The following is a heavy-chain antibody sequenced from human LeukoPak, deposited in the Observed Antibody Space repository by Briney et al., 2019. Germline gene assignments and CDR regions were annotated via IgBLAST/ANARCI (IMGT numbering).Heavy chain of an antibody. CDR3: ATDFYDSP. J-gene: IGHJ5*02. CDR1: GFTFSNAW. D-gene: IGHD3-22*01. V-gene: IGHV3-15*07. CDR2: IRSNSDGGTI. Sequence: GGSLRLSCATSGFTFSNAWMNWVRQAPGKGLEWGGRIRSNSDGGTIDYAAPVKGRFTLSRADSKTTLYLQMNSLQPADTAVYYCATDFYDSPWGKGTLVTVSS.